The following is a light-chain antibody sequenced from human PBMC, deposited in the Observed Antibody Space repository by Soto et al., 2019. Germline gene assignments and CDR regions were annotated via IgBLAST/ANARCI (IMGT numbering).Light chain of an antibody. CDR3: QQYDSSPWT. J-gene: IGKJ1*01. CDR2: GAS. CDR1: QSVSSSL. Sequence: EIVLTQSPGTLSLSPGERATLSCRASQSVSSSLLAWYQQKPGQAPRLLIYGASNRATGIPDRFSGSGSGTDFTLTISRLEPEDFAVYYCQQYDSSPWTFGQGTKVEIE. V-gene: IGKV3-20*01.